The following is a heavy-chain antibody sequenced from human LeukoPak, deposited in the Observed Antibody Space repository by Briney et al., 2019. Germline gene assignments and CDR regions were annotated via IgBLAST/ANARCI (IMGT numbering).Heavy chain of an antibody. J-gene: IGHJ4*02. CDR1: GFTFSSYG. D-gene: IGHD3-10*01. Sequence: PGGSLRLSCAASGFTFSSYGMHWVRQVPGKGLEWVAVISYDGSNKYYADSVKGRFTISRDNSKNTVYLQMNSLRAEDTAVYYCAKEIYYGSGSFPDYWGQGTLVTVS. V-gene: IGHV3-30*18. CDR3: AKEIYYGSGSFPDY. CDR2: ISYDGSNK.